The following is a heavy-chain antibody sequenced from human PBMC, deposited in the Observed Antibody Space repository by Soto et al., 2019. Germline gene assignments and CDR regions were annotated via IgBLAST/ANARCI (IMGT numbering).Heavy chain of an antibody. J-gene: IGHJ6*02. CDR2: IYYSGTT. D-gene: IGHD1-26*01. CDR1: GGSISDYY. Sequence: SETLSFTCTVSGGSISDYYWSWIRQPPGKGLEWIGYIYYSGTTNYSPSLKSRVTISVDTSKNQFSLELSSVTAADSAIYYCARQSGGYYYYGMDVWGQGTTVTVSS. CDR3: ARQSGGYYYYGMDV. V-gene: IGHV4-59*08.